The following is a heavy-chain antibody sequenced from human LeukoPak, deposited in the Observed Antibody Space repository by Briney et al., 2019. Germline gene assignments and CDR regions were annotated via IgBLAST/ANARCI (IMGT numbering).Heavy chain of an antibody. CDR3: ARVTRGWFYDAFDI. D-gene: IGHD6-19*01. J-gene: IGHJ3*02. Sequence: PSETLSLTCTVSGGSISSSSYYWGWIRQPPGKGLEWIGSIYYSGSTYYNPSLKSRVTISVDTSKNQFSLKLSSVTAADTAVYYCARVTRGWFYDAFDIWGQGTMVTVSS. V-gene: IGHV4-39*01. CDR2: IYYSGST. CDR1: GGSISSSSYY.